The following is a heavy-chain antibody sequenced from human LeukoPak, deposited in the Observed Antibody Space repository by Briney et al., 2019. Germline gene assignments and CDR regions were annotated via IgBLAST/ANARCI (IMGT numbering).Heavy chain of an antibody. D-gene: IGHD6-13*01. CDR3: ARDQFGSSSDY. V-gene: IGHV1-18*01. Sequence: ASVKVSCKTSGYTFSTYGFTRVRQAPGQGLEWMGWISTYNANKNYAQKLQGRVTMTTDTSTSTAYMELRSLRSDDTAVYYCARDQFGSSSDYWGQGTLVTVSS. CDR1: GYTFSTYG. CDR2: ISTYNANK. J-gene: IGHJ4*02.